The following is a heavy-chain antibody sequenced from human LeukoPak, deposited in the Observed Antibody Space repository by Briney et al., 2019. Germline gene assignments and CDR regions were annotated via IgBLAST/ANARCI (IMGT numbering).Heavy chain of an antibody. CDR1: GYTFTSYY. Sequence: ASVKVSCKASGYTFTSYYINGVRQATGQGLEWMGWMNPKSGNTGYAQKFQGRVTITRNTSISTAYMELSRLRSEDTAVYYCARCVGYCSSTSCHPWFDPWGQGTLVTVSS. J-gene: IGHJ5*02. CDR2: MNPKSGNT. V-gene: IGHV1-8*03. D-gene: IGHD2-2*03. CDR3: ARCVGYCSSTSCHPWFDP.